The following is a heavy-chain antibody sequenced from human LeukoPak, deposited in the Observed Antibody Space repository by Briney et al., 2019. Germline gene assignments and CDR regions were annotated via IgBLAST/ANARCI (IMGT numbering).Heavy chain of an antibody. CDR2: ISSNGGST. V-gene: IGHV3-64D*06. D-gene: IGHD3-10*01. CDR1: GFTFSSYA. Sequence: GGSLRLSCSASGFTFSSYAMHWVRQAPGKGLEYVSAISSNGGSTYYADSVKGRFTISGDNSKNTLYLQMSSLRAEDTAVYYCVKDRGWGLWFGELYYWGQGTLVTVSS. CDR3: VKDRGWGLWFGELYY. J-gene: IGHJ4*02.